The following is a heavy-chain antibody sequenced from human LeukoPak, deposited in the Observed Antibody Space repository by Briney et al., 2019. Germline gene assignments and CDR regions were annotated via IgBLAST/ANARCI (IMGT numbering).Heavy chain of an antibody. CDR1: GFTFSTYA. CDR3: AKVAIYSGSYRCLDC. CDR2: ISGSGGST. Sequence: PGGSLRLSCAASGFTFSTYAMSWVRQAPGKGLEWVSAISGSGGSTYYADSVKGRFTISRDNSKNTLYLQMNSLRAEDTAVYYCAKVAIYSGSYRCLDCWGQGTLVTVSS. D-gene: IGHD1-26*01. J-gene: IGHJ4*02. V-gene: IGHV3-23*01.